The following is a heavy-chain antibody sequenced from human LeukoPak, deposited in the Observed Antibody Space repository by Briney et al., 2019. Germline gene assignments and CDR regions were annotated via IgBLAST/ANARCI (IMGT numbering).Heavy chain of an antibody. CDR1: GYTFTSYD. D-gene: IGHD5-24*01. CDR2: ISGYNGNT. CDR3: ARDLEMATIQGYYYYGMDV. J-gene: IGHJ6*02. V-gene: IGHV1-18*04. Sequence: ASVKVSCKASGYTFTSYDITWVRQAPGQGLEWMGWISGYNGNTNYAQKLQGRVTITADKSTSTAYMELSSLRSEDTAVYYCARDLEMATIQGYYYYGMDVWGQGTTVTVSS.